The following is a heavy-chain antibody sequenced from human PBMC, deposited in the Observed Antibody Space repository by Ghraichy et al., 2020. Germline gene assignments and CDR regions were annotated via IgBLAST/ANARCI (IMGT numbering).Heavy chain of an antibody. V-gene: IGHV3-20*01. Sequence: GGSLRLSCAASGFTFDDYGMSWVRQAPGKGLEWVSGINWNGGSTCYADAVKGRFTISRDNAKNSLYLQMNSLRAEDTALYHCGRDRMIFGVVISYYGMDVWGQGTTVTVSS. J-gene: IGHJ6*02. D-gene: IGHD3/OR15-3a*01. CDR1: GFTFDDYG. CDR2: INWNGGST. CDR3: GRDRMIFGVVISYYGMDV.